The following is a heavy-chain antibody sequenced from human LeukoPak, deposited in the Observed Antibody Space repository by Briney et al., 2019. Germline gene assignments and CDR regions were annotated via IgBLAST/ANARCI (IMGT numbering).Heavy chain of an antibody. CDR3: ARDRSMTHFDY. CDR1: GFIFSSYW. J-gene: IGHJ4*02. Sequence: GGSLRLSCEVSGFIFSSYWMSWVRQAPGKGLEWVGNINQEGSERNHADSVKGRFTISRDNAKNSLYLQMNSLRAEDTALYYCARDRSMTHFDYWGQGTLVTVSS. CDR2: INQEGSER. V-gene: IGHV3-7*03.